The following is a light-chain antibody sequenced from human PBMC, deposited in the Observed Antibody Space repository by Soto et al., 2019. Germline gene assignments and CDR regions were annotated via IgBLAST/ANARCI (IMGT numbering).Light chain of an antibody. V-gene: IGKV3-15*01. J-gene: IGKJ2*01. CDR3: QQYNNWPPT. Sequence: EIVMTQSPATLSVSPGERATLSCRASQSVSSNLVWYQQKRGQAPRLLIYGASTRATGIPARFSGSGSGPEFTLTISSLQSEDFAVYYCQQYNNWPPTFGQGTKLEIK. CDR2: GAS. CDR1: QSVSSN.